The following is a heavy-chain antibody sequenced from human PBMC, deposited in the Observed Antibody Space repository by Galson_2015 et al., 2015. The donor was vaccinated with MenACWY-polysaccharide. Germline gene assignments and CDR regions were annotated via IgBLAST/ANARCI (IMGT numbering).Heavy chain of an antibody. CDR2: IRSKANSYAT. CDR1: GFTFSGSA. Sequence: SLRLSCAASGFTFSGSAMHWVRRASGKGLEWDGRIRSKANSYATAYAASVKGRFTISRDDSKNTAYLQMNSLKTEDTAVYYCTRRSPETTVTANYYYMDVWGKGTTVTVSS. J-gene: IGHJ6*03. V-gene: IGHV3-73*01. CDR3: TRRSPETTVTANYYYMDV. D-gene: IGHD4-11*01.